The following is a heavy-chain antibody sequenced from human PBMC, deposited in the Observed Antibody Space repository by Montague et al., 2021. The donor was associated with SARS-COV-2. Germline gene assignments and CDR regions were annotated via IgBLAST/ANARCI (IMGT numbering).Heavy chain of an antibody. V-gene: IGHV2-70*01. Sequence: PALVKPTQALTLTCTLSGLSVSTSGMCVGWIRQPPGKALEWLALIDWDDDEYYRPSLKTRLTISKDTSKNQVVLAMTNMDPADTATIFCARIFPPSHLGGSHDWYFDVWGRGTLVTVT. CDR2: IDWDDDE. CDR1: GLSVSTSGMC. J-gene: IGHJ2*01. CDR3: ARIFPPSHLGGSHDWYFDV. D-gene: IGHD2-15*01.